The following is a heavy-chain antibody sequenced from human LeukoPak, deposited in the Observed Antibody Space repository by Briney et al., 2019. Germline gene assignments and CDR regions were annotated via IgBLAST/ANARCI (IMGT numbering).Heavy chain of an antibody. CDR1: GGSISSSSYY. Sequence: ASETLSLTCTVSGGSISSSSYYWGWIRQPPGKGLEWIGSIYYSGSTYYNPSLKSRVTISVDTSKNQFSLKLSSVTAADTAVYYCARDCEVAASGRFDYWGQGTLVTVSS. D-gene: IGHD2-15*01. CDR3: ARDCEVAASGRFDY. CDR2: IYYSGST. J-gene: IGHJ4*02. V-gene: IGHV4-39*07.